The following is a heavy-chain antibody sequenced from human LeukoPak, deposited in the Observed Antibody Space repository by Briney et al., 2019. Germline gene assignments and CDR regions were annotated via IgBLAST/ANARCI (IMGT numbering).Heavy chain of an antibody. CDR2: ISAYNGNT. Sequence: ASVKVSCKASGYTFTTYGISWVRQAPGQGLEWMGWISAYNGNTSYAQKLQGRVTMTTDTSTSTAYMELRSLRSDDTAVYYCARDPTPRGVRGAHDYWGQGTLVTVSS. CDR3: ARDPTPRGVRGAHDY. D-gene: IGHD3-10*01. J-gene: IGHJ4*02. V-gene: IGHV1-18*01. CDR1: GYTFTTYG.